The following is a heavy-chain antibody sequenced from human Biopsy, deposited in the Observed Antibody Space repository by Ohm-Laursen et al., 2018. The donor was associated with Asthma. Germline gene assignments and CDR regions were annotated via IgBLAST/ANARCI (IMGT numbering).Heavy chain of an antibody. CDR3: ASDFPKDYVRYNFQF. Sequence: SSVKDSCKTSGYSLTDLSMHWVRQAPGQGLEWMGGHDHEEGGTVNARRFQGRVTMTEDTSTDTAYMELSSLSSDDTAVYYCASDFPKDYVRYNFQFWGQGTLVTVSS. D-gene: IGHD4-17*01. V-gene: IGHV1-24*01. J-gene: IGHJ4*02. CDR1: GYSLTDLS. CDR2: HDHEEGGT.